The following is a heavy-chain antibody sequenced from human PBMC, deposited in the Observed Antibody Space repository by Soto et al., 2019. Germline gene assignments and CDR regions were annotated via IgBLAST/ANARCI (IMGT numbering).Heavy chain of an antibody. CDR2: ISSSSSYI. Sequence: GGSLRLSCAASGFTFSSYSMNWVRQAPGKGLEWVSSISSSSSYIYYADSVKGRFTISRDNAKNSLYLQMNSLRAEDTAVYYCARDPATYYYDSSGYTGFDYWGQGTLVTVSS. CDR1: GFTFSSYS. J-gene: IGHJ4*02. D-gene: IGHD3-22*01. CDR3: ARDPATYYYDSSGYTGFDY. V-gene: IGHV3-21*01.